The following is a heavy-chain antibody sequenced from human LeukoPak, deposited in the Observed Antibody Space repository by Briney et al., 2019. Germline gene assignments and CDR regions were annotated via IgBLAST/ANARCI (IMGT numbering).Heavy chain of an antibody. V-gene: IGHV3-21*01. CDR2: ISSSSSYI. CDR1: GFTFSSDS. Sequence: GGSMSPAWAAAGFTFSSDSMKWVRHAPGKWLEWVSSISSSSSYINYADSVKDRFTISRHNPKHSLYLQMNSLRAEDTAVYYCARWVEGATKDEGFDYWGQGTLVTVS. D-gene: IGHD5-24*01. CDR3: ARWVEGATKDEGFDY. J-gene: IGHJ4*02.